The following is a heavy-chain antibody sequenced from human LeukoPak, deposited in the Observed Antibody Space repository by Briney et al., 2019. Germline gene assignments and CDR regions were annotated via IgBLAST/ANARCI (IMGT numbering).Heavy chain of an antibody. Sequence: ASVKVSCKVSGYTLTELSMHWVRQAPGKGLEWMGGFDPEDGETIYAQKLQGRVTMTEDTSTDTAYMELSSLRSEDTAVYYCATVSPMVRATYYYGMDVWGQGTTVTVSS. V-gene: IGHV1-24*01. CDR2: FDPEDGET. D-gene: IGHD3-10*01. J-gene: IGHJ6*02. CDR3: ATVSPMVRATYYYGMDV. CDR1: GYTLTELS.